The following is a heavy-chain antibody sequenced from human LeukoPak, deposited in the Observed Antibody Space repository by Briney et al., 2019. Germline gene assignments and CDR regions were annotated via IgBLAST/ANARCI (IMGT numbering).Heavy chain of an antibody. V-gene: IGHV3-11*01. D-gene: IGHD5-18*01. CDR3: ATASYGYVVDY. Sequence: GGSLTLSCAASGFTFSDYYMSWIRQAPGKGLEWVSYISSSASTIYYADSVKGRFTISRDNAKNSLYLQMNSLRAEDTAVYYCATASYGYVVDYWGQGTLVTVSS. CDR2: ISSSASTI. J-gene: IGHJ4*02. CDR1: GFTFSDYY.